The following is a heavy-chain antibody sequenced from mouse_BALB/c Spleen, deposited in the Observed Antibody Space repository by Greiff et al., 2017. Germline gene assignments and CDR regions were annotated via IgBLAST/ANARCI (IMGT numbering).Heavy chain of an antibody. CDR3: ARARPYAMDY. V-gene: IGHV2-9*02. Sequence: QVQLQESGPGLVAPSQSLSITCTVSGFSLTSYGVHWVRQPPGKGLEWLGVIWAGGSTNYNSALMSRLSISKDNSKSQVFLKMNSLQTDDTAMYYCARARPYAMDYWGQGTSVTVSS. CDR2: IWAGGST. D-gene: IGHD1-2*01. CDR1: GFSLTSYG. J-gene: IGHJ4*01.